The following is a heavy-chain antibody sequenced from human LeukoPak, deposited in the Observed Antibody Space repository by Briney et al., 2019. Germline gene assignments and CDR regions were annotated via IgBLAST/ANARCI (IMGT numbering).Heavy chain of an antibody. V-gene: IGHV4-59*13. J-gene: IGHJ6*03. Sequence: PSETLSLTCTVSGDSISSYYWSWIRQPPGKGLEWIGCIYYSESTYYNPSLKSRVTTSVDTSKNQFSLKLTSVTAADTAVYYCARGLLKGQLHLGYSYYMDVWGKGTTITVSS. D-gene: IGHD2-2*01. CDR2: IYYSEST. CDR1: GDSISSYY. CDR3: ARGLLKGQLHLGYSYYMDV.